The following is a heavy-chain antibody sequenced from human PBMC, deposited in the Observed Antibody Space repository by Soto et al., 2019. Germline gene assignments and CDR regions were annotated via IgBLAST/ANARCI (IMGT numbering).Heavy chain of an antibody. Sequence: QVQLQQWGAGLLKPSETLSLTCAVYGGSFSGYYWSWIRQPPGKGLEWMGEINHSGNTNYNPSLKRRVTISVDTSKNQFSLKLSSVTAADTAVYYCARGVISSRDPTDYYYGMDVWGQGTTVTVSS. J-gene: IGHJ6*02. CDR1: GGSFSGYY. V-gene: IGHV4-34*01. CDR2: INHSGNT. CDR3: ARGVISSRDPTDYYYGMDV. D-gene: IGHD2-15*01.